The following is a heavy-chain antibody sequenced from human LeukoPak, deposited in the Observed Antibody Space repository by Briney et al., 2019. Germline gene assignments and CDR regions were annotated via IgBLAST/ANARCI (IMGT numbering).Heavy chain of an antibody. CDR3: ARNEDGWSQDY. D-gene: IGHD5-24*01. CDR1: GFTFSRDT. V-gene: IGHV3-30-3*01. Sequence: GRSLRLSCAASGFTFSRDTMHWVRQAPGKGLEWVAVISYDGSNKYYADSVKDRFTISRDNSKNTVYLQMNSLRPEDTAVYYCARNEDGWSQDYWGQGTLVTVSS. J-gene: IGHJ4*02. CDR2: ISYDGSNK.